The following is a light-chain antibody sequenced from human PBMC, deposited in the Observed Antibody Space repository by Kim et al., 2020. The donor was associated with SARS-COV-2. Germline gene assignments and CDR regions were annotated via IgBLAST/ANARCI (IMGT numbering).Light chain of an antibody. CDR2: SDN. Sequence: QRVTISCSGSSSNIGSNAVNWYQQLLGTAPKLLIYSDNLRPPRVPDRFSGSKSGTSASLVISGLQSEDEADYYCATWDDSLNGRWVFGGGTQLTVL. V-gene: IGLV1-44*01. CDR1: SSNIGSNA. J-gene: IGLJ3*02. CDR3: ATWDDSLNGRWV.